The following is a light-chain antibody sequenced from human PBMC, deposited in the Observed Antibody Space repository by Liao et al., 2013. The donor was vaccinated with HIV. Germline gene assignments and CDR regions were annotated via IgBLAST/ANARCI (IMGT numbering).Light chain of an antibody. J-gene: IGLJ2*01. CDR1: SIGSKS. CDR2: YDR. V-gene: IGLV3-21*01. CDR3: QAWDSSIYVV. Sequence: SYVLTQSPSVSVAPGKTATISCGGDSIGSKSVHWYQQRPGQAPVLVIHYDRDRPSGIPERFSGSNSGNTATLTISGTQTMDEGDYYCQAWDSSIYVVFGGGTKLTVL.